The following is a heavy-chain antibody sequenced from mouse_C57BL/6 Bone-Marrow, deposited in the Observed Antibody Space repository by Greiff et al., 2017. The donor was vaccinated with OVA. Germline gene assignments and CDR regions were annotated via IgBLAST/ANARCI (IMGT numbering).Heavy chain of an antibody. CDR1: GYTFTDYY. D-gene: IGHD1-1*01. Sequence: VQLQQSGAELVRPGASVKLSCKASGYTFTDYYINWVKQRPGQGLEWIARIYPGSGNTYYNEKFKGKATLTAEKSSSTAYMQLSSLTSEDSAVYFCAITTVVGRGDYWGQGTTLTVSS. CDR3: AITTVVGRGDY. CDR2: IYPGSGNT. V-gene: IGHV1-76*01. J-gene: IGHJ2*01.